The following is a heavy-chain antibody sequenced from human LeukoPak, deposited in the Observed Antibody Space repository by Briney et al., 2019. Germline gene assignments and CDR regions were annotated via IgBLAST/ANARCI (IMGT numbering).Heavy chain of an antibody. V-gene: IGHV5-51*01. J-gene: IGHJ4*02. CDR3: ARQSATIRPPTQYYFDY. CDR1: GYSFTSYW. D-gene: IGHD5-12*01. Sequence: TGESLKISCKASGYSFTSYWIGWVRQMPGKGLEWMGIIYPGDSDTRYSPSFQGQVTISADKSISTAYLQWSSLKASDTAMYYCARQSATIRPPTQYYFDYWGQGTLVTVSS. CDR2: IYPGDSDT.